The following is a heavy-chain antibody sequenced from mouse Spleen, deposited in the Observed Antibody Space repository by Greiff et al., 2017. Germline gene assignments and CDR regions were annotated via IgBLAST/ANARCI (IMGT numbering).Heavy chain of an antibody. V-gene: IGHV1-62-2*01. CDR3: ARHEGAYYGNSYAMDY. CDR1: GYTFTEYT. Sequence: VKLMESGAELVKPGASVKLSCKASGYTFTEYTIHWVKQRSGQGLEWIGWFYPGSGSIKYNEKFKDKATLTADKSSSTVYMELSRLTSEDSAVYFCARHEGAYYGNSYAMDYWGQGTSVTVSS. CDR2: FYPGSGSI. D-gene: IGHD2-10*01. J-gene: IGHJ4*01.